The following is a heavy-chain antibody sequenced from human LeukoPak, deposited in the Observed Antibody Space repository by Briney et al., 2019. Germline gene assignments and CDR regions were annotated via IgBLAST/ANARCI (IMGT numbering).Heavy chain of an antibody. J-gene: IGHJ3*02. CDR2: IKQDGSEK. CDR3: ASLATKDAFDI. V-gene: IGHV3-7*01. CDR1: RFTFSSYW. Sequence: PGGSLRLSCAASRFTFSSYWMSWVRQAPGKGLEWVANIKQDGSEKYYVDSVKGRFTISRDNAKNTLYLQMNSLRAEDTAVYYCASLATKDAFDIWGQGTMVTVSS.